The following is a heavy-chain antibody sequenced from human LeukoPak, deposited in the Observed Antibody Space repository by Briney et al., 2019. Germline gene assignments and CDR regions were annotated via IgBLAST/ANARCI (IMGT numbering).Heavy chain of an antibody. Sequence: GASVKVSCKASGGTFSSYAISWVRQAPGQGLEWMGGIIPIFGTANYAQKFQGRVTITADKSTSTAYMELSSLRSEDTAVYYCARHAGIAAAGTKRPRGNWFDPWGQGTLVTVSS. CDR3: ARHAGIAAAGTKRPRGNWFDP. J-gene: IGHJ5*02. CDR1: GGTFSSYA. D-gene: IGHD6-13*01. V-gene: IGHV1-69*06. CDR2: IIPIFGTA.